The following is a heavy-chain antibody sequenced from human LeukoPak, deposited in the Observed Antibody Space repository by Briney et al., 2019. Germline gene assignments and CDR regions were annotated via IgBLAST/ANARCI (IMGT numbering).Heavy chain of an antibody. V-gene: IGHV3-21*01. CDR3: ARVPAARYYDSSGYSGDAFDI. CDR1: GFTFSRYS. D-gene: IGHD3-22*01. Sequence: GGSLRLSCAASGFTFSRYSMNWVRQAPGKGLEWVSSISSSSSYIYYADSVKGRFTISRDNAKNSLYLQMNSLRAEDTAVYYCARVPAARYYDSSGYSGDAFDIWGQGTMVTVSS. CDR2: ISSSSSYI. J-gene: IGHJ3*02.